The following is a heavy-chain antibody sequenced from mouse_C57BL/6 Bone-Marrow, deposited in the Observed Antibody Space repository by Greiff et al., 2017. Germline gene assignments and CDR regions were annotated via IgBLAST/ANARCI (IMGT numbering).Heavy chain of an antibody. CDR3: ARDTAVDYAMDY. J-gene: IGHJ4*01. D-gene: IGHD1-1*01. Sequence: QVQLQQPGAELVRPGSSVKLSCKASGYTFTSYWMHWVKQRPIQGLEWIGNIDPSDSETHYNQKFKEKATLTVDKSSSTAYMQLRSLTSEDSAVYYCARDTAVDYAMDYWGQGTSVTVSP. CDR2: IDPSDSET. CDR1: GYTFTSYW. V-gene: IGHV1-52*01.